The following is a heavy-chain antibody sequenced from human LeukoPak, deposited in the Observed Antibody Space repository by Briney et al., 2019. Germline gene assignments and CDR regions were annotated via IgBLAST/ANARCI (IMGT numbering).Heavy chain of an antibody. CDR2: IKQDGSEK. Sequence: GGSLRLSCAASGFTFNSYWMSWVRQAPGKGLEWVANIKQDGSEKYYVDSVKGRFTISRDNAKNSLYLQMNSLRAEDTAVYYCARDTYSSTVTPLDYWGQGTLVTVSS. V-gene: IGHV3-7*01. CDR3: ARDTYSSTVTPLDY. J-gene: IGHJ4*02. CDR1: GFTFNSYW. D-gene: IGHD4-17*01.